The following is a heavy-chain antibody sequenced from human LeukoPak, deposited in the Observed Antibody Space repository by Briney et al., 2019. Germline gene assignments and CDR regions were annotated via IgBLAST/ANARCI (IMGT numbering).Heavy chain of an antibody. J-gene: IGHJ5*02. D-gene: IGHD3-10*01. CDR1: GDSISRGGYY. CDR2: IFYSGST. V-gene: IGHV4-31*03. CDR3: ARDLRGIRGVGSNWFDP. Sequence: SETLSLTCTVSGDSISRGGYYWRWIRQHPGTGLEWIVYIFYSGSTYYNPSLKSRVNISVDTSKNQFSLKLNSVTAADTAVYYCARDLRGIRGVGSNWFDPWGQGTLVTVSS.